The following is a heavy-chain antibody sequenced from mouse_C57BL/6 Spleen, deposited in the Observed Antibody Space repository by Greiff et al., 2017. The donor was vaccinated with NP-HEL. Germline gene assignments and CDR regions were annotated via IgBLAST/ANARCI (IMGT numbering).Heavy chain of an antibody. J-gene: IGHJ3*01. CDR3: ARVSVRRWFAY. CDR2: ISDGGSYT. V-gene: IGHV5-4*03. D-gene: IGHD2-14*01. Sequence: EVKLQESGGGLVKPGGSLKLSCAASGFTFSSYAMSWVRQTPEKRLEWVATISDGGSYTYYPDNVKGRFTISRDNAKNNLYLQMSHLKSEDTATYYCARVSVRRWFAYWGQGTLVTVSA. CDR1: GFTFSSYA.